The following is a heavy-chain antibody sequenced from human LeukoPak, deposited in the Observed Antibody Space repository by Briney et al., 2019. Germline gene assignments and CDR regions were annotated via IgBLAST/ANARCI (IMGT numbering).Heavy chain of an antibody. CDR3: AQISVDTSRGRWSDFDS. J-gene: IGHJ4*02. Sequence: GGSLRLSCAASGFTFSTYAMTWLRQAAGKGLEWVSALSASGSNTYYADSVKGRFTISRDNSKNMLYLQMNSLRAEDTAVYYCAQISVDTSRGRWSDFDSWGQGILVTVSS. V-gene: IGHV3-23*01. CDR1: GFTFSTYA. D-gene: IGHD5-18*01. CDR2: LSASGSNT.